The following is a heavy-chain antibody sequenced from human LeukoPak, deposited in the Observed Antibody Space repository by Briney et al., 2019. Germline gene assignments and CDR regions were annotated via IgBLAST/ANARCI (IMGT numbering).Heavy chain of an antibody. CDR3: ARISLSGWANDY. CDR2: IWHDGSNQ. Sequence: GRSLRLSCAASGFSFSSYAMHWVRQTPGKGLEWVAVIWHDGSNQTYTDSVKGRFTNSRDNPKNTLDLHMNSLRSEDAAVYYCARISLSGWANDYWGQGTLVTVSS. J-gene: IGHJ4*02. D-gene: IGHD6-19*01. V-gene: IGHV3-33*01. CDR1: GFSFSSYA.